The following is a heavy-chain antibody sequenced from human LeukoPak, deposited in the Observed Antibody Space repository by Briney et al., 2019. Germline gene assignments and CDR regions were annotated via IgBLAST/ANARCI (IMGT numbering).Heavy chain of an antibody. V-gene: IGHV4-34*01. CDR1: GGSFSGYY. Sequence: SETLSLTCAVYGGSFSGYYWSWIRQPPGKGLEWIGEINHSGSTNYNPSLKSRVTISVDTSKNQFSLKLSSVTAADTAVYYCARVAYCGGDCYLFDYWGQGTLVTVSS. CDR3: ARVAYCGGDCYLFDY. CDR2: INHSGST. D-gene: IGHD2-21*02. J-gene: IGHJ4*02.